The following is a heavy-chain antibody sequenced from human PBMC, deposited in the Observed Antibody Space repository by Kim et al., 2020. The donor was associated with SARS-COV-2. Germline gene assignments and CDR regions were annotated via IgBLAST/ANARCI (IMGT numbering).Heavy chain of an antibody. CDR2: LNEDGSTT. D-gene: IGHD5-12*01. CDR1: GFTFSNYW. CDR3: VRDLVGSDDL. V-gene: IGHV3-74*01. J-gene: IGHJ5*02. Sequence: GGSLRLSCAASGFTFSNYWMHWVRQAPGKGPVWVSRLNEDGSTTNYADSVKGRFTISSDNARNTLYLHMDSLRAEDTALYYCVRDLVGSDDLWGQGTLVTVSS.